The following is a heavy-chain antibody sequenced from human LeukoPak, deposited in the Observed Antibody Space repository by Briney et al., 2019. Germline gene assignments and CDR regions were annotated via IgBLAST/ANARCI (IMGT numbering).Heavy chain of an antibody. CDR3: ARESGALSYFDY. Sequence: ASVKVSCKASGYTLTAYYMHWVRQAPGQGLEWMGRINPNTGGINYAQKFQGRVTMTRDTSISSAYMELTRLRSDDTAVYYCARESGALSYFDYWGLGTLVTVSS. CDR2: INPNTGGI. CDR1: GYTLTAYY. D-gene: IGHD1-26*01. J-gene: IGHJ4*02. V-gene: IGHV1-2*06.